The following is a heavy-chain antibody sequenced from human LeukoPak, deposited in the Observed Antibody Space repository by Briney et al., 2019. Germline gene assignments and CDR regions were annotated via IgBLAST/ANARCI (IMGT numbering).Heavy chain of an antibody. V-gene: IGHV4-34*01. CDR2: INHSGST. Sequence: SETLSLTGAVYGGSFSGYYWSWIRQPPGKGLEWIGEINHSGSTNYNPSLKSRVTISVDTSKNQFSLKLSSVTAADTAVYYCARLPFDYWGQGTLVTVSS. CDR3: ARLPFDY. J-gene: IGHJ4*02. CDR1: GGSFSGYY.